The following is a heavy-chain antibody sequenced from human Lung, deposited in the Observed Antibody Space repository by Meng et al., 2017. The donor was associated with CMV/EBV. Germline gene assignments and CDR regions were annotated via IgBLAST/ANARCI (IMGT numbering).Heavy chain of an antibody. D-gene: IGHD1-26*01. CDR1: GVSISSNIR. V-gene: IGHV4-4*02. CDR3: ARGKQDAWELLAY. J-gene: IGHJ4*02. CDR2: IDDSGST. Sequence: QVQLQQWGPGLVKPSGTLSLTCGVSGVSISSNIRWTWVRQPPGKGLEWIGDIDDSGSTNYNPSLNSRISISLAKSKNHFSLKVNSVTAADTAVYYCARGKQDAWELLAYWGQGALVTVSS.